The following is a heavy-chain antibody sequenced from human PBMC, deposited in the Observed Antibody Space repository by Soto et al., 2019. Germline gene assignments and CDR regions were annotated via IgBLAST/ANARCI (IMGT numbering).Heavy chain of an antibody. CDR1: GYTFTGYY. V-gene: IGHV1-2*02. D-gene: IGHD3-22*01. J-gene: IGHJ5*02. CDR3: ARSLSPTDFSESDSCDYYNLFDS. Sequence: ASVKVSCKASGYTFTGYYLHWVRQAPGQGLEWMGWINPKSGGTKYAQNFQGRVTMTRDTSISAAYMGLSRLRSDDTAVYYCARSLSPTDFSESDSCDYYNLFDSWREGT. CDR2: INPKSGGT.